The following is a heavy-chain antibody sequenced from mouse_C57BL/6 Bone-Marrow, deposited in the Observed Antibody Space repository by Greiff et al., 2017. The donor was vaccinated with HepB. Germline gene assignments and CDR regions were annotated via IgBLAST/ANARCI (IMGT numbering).Heavy chain of an antibody. Sequence: EVMLVESGGGLVKPGGSLKLSCAASGFTFSDYGMHWVRQAPEKGLEWVAYISSGSSTIYYADTVKGRFTISRDNAKNTLFLQMTSLRSEDTAMYYCARRSSYDYAMDYWGQGTSVTVSS. J-gene: IGHJ4*01. D-gene: IGHD1-1*01. CDR3: ARRSSYDYAMDY. V-gene: IGHV5-17*01. CDR2: ISSGSSTI. CDR1: GFTFSDYG.